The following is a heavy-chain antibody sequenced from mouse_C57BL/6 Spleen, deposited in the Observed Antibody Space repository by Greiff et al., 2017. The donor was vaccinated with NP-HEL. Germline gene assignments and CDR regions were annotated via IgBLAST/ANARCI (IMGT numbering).Heavy chain of an antibody. CDR3: TRGLRTWFAY. J-gene: IGHJ3*01. CDR1: GFTFSDAW. D-gene: IGHD2-4*01. CDR2: IRNKANNHAT. V-gene: IGHV6-6*01. Sequence: EVQRVESGGGLVQPGGSMKLSCAASGFTFSDAWMDWVRQSPEKGLEWVAEIRNKANNHATYYAESVKGRFTISRDDSKSSVYLQMNSLRAEDTGIYYCTRGLRTWFAYWGQGTLVTVSA.